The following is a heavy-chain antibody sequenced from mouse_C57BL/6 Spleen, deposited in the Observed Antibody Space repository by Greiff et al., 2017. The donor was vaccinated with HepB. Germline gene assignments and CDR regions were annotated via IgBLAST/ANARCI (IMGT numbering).Heavy chain of an antibody. V-gene: IGHV1-55*01. Sequence: QVQLQQPGAELVKPGASVKMSCKASGYTFTSYWITWVKQRPGQGLEWIGDIYPGSGNTNYNEKFKSKATLTVDTSSSTAYMQLSSLTSEDSAVYYCARIYSNYDGYFDVWGTGTTVTVSS. CDR2: IYPGSGNT. J-gene: IGHJ1*03. D-gene: IGHD2-5*01. CDR3: ARIYSNYDGYFDV. CDR1: GYTFTSYW.